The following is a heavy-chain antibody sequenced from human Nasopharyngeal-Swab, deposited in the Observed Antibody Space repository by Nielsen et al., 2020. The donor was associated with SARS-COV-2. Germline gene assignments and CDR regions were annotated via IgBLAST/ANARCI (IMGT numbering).Heavy chain of an antibody. V-gene: IGHV1-46*01. CDR3: AREDYYDSSGYPPYYYYGMDV. CDR2: INPSGGST. D-gene: IGHD3-22*01. J-gene: IGHJ6*02. Sequence: WVRQAPGQGLEWMGIINPSGGSTSYAQKFQGRVTMTRDRSTSTVYMELSSLRSEDTAVYYCAREDYYDSSGYPPYYYYGMDVWGQGTTVTVSS.